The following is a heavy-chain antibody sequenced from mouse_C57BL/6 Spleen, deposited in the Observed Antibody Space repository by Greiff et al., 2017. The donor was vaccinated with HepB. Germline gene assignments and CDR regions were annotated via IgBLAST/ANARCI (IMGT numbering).Heavy chain of an antibody. J-gene: IGHJ4*01. V-gene: IGHV3-6*01. D-gene: IGHD6-1*01. CDR1: GYSITSGYY. Sequence: EVQLQESGPGLVKPSQSLSLTCSVTGYSITSGYYWNWIRQFPGNKLEWMGYISYDGSNNYNPSLKNRISITRDTSKNQFFLKLNSVTTEDTATYYCARGASDWVMDYWGQGTSVTVSS. CDR2: ISYDGSN. CDR3: ARGASDWVMDY.